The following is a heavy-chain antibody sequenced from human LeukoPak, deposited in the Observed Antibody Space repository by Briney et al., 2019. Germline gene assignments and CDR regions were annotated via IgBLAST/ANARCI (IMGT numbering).Heavy chain of an antibody. D-gene: IGHD2-15*01. Sequence: ASVKVSCKASGYTFTSYDINWVRQATGQGLEWMGWMNPNSGNTGYAQKFQGRVTMTRNTSISTAYMELSSLRSEDTAVYYCARGGDIVVVVAATDWFDPWSQGTLVTVSS. CDR2: MNPNSGNT. CDR3: ARGGDIVVVVAATDWFDP. CDR1: GYTFTSYD. V-gene: IGHV1-8*01. J-gene: IGHJ5*02.